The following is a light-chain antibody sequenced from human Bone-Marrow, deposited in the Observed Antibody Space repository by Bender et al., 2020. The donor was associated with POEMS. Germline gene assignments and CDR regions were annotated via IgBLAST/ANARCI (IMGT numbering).Light chain of an antibody. Sequence: QSALTQPASVSGSPGQSITISCTGANSDVGNYNLVSWYQQHPGKAPKLILYEGCKRPSGVSNRFSGSKSGSTASLTISGLQAEDEANYYCCSYTGDNTFVVFGGGTK. J-gene: IGLJ2*01. CDR2: EGC. CDR3: CSYTGDNTFVV. CDR1: NSDVGNYNL. V-gene: IGLV2-14*02.